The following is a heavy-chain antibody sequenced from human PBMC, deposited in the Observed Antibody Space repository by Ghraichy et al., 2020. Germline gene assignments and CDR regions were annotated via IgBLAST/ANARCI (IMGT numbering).Heavy chain of an antibody. Sequence: SQTLSLTCTVSGGSISSGFNYWTWIRQRPGKGLEWIGCIFYSGATNYNPSLKSRLTMSVDMSKNEFSLKLSSVTAADTATYHCVKRTEADFRGGINDAFDVWGRGTMVTVSS. CDR1: GGSISSGFNY. CDR2: IFYSGAT. J-gene: IGHJ3*01. CDR3: VKRTEADFRGGINDAFDV. D-gene: IGHD3-10*01. V-gene: IGHV4-31*03.